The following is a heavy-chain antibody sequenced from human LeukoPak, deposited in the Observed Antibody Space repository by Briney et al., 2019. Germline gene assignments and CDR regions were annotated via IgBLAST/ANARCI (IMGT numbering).Heavy chain of an antibody. CDR1: GFTFSSYS. V-gene: IGHV3-21*04. CDR2: ISGSSSYI. Sequence: GGSLRLPCAASGFTFSSYSMNWVRQAPGKGLEWVSSISGSSSYIYYADSVKGRFTISRDNAMNSLYLQMNSLTGEDTAVYYCASGGHVDYWGQGTLVTVSS. J-gene: IGHJ4*02. D-gene: IGHD2-15*01. CDR3: ASGGHVDY.